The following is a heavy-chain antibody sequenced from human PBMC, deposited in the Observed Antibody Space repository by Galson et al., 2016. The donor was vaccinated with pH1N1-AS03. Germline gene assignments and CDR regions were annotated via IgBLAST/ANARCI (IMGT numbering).Heavy chain of an antibody. CDR1: GFTFGTFG. Sequence: SLRLSCAASGFTFGTFGMHWVRQAPGKGLEWVAVIWNDGSLKKYGDSVKGRFIISRDNSNNTVSLEMSSLRAEDTAVYYCVTGNQNYFDYWGQGTLVTVSS. V-gene: IGHV3-33*01. D-gene: IGHD2-8*02. CDR2: IWNDGSLK. CDR3: VTGNQNYFDY. J-gene: IGHJ4*02.